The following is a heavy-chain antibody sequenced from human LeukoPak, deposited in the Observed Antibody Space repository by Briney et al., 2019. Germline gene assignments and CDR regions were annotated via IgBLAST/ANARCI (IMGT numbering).Heavy chain of an antibody. CDR3: ARNRAFGTFDAFDM. J-gene: IGHJ3*02. CDR2: IRYDGTDE. Sequence: GGSLRLSCVAPGFTFNDHGMHWVRQAPGKGLEWLAFIRYDGTDESYGASVRGRLTISRDDSLNTVYLQMDSLGHDDTAVYYCARNRAFGTFDAFDMWGQGTMVTVSS. CDR1: GFTFNDHG. V-gene: IGHV3-30*02. D-gene: IGHD3-10*01.